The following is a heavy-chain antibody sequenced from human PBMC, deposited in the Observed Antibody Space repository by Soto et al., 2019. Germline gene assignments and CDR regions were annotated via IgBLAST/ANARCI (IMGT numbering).Heavy chain of an antibody. Sequence: ASVKVSCKASGYTFTGYYVHWVRQAPGQGLEWMGWINPNSGDTYLAQRFQGRVTMNRDTSIGTAYMELRGLTSDDTAEYYCAKGGAIVAAGTRVYLYNAMDVWGXGTTVKVSS. CDR1: GYTFTGYY. J-gene: IGHJ6*02. D-gene: IGHD1-26*01. CDR2: INPNSGDT. V-gene: IGHV1-2*02. CDR3: AKGGAIVAAGTRVYLYNAMDV.